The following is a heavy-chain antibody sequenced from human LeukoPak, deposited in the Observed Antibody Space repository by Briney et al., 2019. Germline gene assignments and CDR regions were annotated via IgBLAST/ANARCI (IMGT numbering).Heavy chain of an antibody. V-gene: IGHV4-59*01. CDR1: GGSISGFY. D-gene: IGHD2-21*01. CDR2: MYYTGTT. Sequence: SETLSLTCTTPGGSISGFYWTWIRQPPGKGLEYIGYMYYTGTTNYNPSLMSRITLSLDTSKNHFSLKLTSVTAADTAVYYCARVYSDLVRLDPWGQGTLVTVSS. J-gene: IGHJ5*02. CDR3: ARVYSDLVRLDP.